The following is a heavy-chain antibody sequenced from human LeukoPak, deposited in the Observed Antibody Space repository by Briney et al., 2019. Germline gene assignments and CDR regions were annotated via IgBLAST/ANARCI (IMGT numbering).Heavy chain of an antibody. CDR2: LNGNGGTT. CDR3: ATHSYYYGSGSYPHYLDY. D-gene: IGHD3-10*01. V-gene: IGHV3-20*04. CDR1: GFTFDDKG. J-gene: IGHJ4*02. Sequence: GGSLRLSCAASGFTFDDKGMVWVGQAPGKGRDGVLGLNGNGGTTGYADSVKGRFTISRDNAKNFLYLQMNSLRAEDTALYYCATHSYYYGSGSYPHYLDYWGQGTLVTVSS.